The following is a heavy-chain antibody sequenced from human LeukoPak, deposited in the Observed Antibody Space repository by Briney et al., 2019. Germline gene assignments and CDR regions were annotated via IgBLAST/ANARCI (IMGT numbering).Heavy chain of an antibody. D-gene: IGHD3-10*01. Sequence: PGGSLRLSCAASGFTFSSYGMHWVRQAPGKGLEWVAVISYDGSNKYYADSVKGRFTISRDNSKNTLYLQMNSLRAEDTAVYYCAKDRPASSGSGSYYPDAFDIWGQGTMVTVSS. J-gene: IGHJ3*02. CDR2: ISYDGSNK. CDR1: GFTFSSYG. CDR3: AKDRPASSGSGSYYPDAFDI. V-gene: IGHV3-30*18.